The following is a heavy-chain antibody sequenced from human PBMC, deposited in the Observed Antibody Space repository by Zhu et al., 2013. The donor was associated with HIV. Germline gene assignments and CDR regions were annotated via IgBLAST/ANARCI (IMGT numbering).Heavy chain of an antibody. CDR2: INPHSGGT. Sequence: QVQLVQSGAELKKPGASVKVSCKASGYTFTGYYMHWVRQAPGQGLEWMGWINPHSGGTNFAQKFQGRVTMTRDTSTSTAYMELSRLRSDDTAVYYCARVGAREIVVALGAFDIWGQGTMVTVSS. V-gene: IGHV1-2*02. CDR3: ARVGAREIVVALGAFDI. J-gene: IGHJ3*02. D-gene: IGHD3-22*01. CDR1: GYTFTGYY.